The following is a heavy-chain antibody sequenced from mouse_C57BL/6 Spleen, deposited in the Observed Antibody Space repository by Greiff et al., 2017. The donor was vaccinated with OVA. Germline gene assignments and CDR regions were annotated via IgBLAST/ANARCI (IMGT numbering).Heavy chain of an antibody. J-gene: IGHJ1*03. D-gene: IGHD1-1*01. Sequence: EVMLVESGEGLVKPGGSLKLSCAASGFTFSSYAMSWVRQTPEKRLEWVAYISSGGDYIYYADTVKGRFTISRDNARNTLYLQMSSLKSEDTAMYYCTRVGYYGNSWYFDVWGTGTTVTVSS. CDR2: ISSGGDYI. V-gene: IGHV5-9-1*02. CDR1: GFTFSSYA. CDR3: TRVGYYGNSWYFDV.